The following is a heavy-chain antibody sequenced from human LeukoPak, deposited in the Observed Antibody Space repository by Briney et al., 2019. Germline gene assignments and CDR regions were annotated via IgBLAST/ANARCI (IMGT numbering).Heavy chain of an antibody. J-gene: IGHJ4*02. CDR1: GYTFITYD. CDR3: ARGPGCTSNSFPFYFDY. D-gene: IGHD2-2*01. V-gene: IGHV1-8*03. CDR2: MNPNSGNT. Sequence: AASVKVSCKASGYTFITYDINGGRQATGQGLEWMGWMNPNSGNTGYAQKFQGRVTSTSNTSISTAYTELSSLRSEDTAVYYCARGPGCTSNSFPFYFDYWREGTVVIVSS.